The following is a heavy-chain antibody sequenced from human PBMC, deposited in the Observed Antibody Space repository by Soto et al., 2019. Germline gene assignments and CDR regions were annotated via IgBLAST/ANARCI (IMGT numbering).Heavy chain of an antibody. CDR1: GGSFSGYY. D-gene: IGHD4-17*01. CDR3: ARKSVTTSWFDP. Sequence: SETLSLTCAVYGGSFSGYYWSWIRQPPGKGLEWIGEINHSGSTNYNPSLKSRVTISVDTSKNQFSLKLSSVTAADTAVYYCARKSVTTSWFDPWGQGTLVTVSS. V-gene: IGHV4-34*01. CDR2: INHSGST. J-gene: IGHJ5*02.